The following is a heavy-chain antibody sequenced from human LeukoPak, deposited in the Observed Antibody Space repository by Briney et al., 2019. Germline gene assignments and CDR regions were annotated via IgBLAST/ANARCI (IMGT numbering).Heavy chain of an antibody. CDR2: IIPIFDTA. CDR1: GGTFSSHA. Sequence: GASVKVSCKASGGTFSSHAISWVRQAPGQGLEWMGGIIPIFDTANYAQKFQGRVTITADESTSTAYMELSSLRSEDTAMYYCKLVVFITDRAYYFDSWGQGTLVIVSS. D-gene: IGHD3-22*01. CDR3: KLVVFITDRAYYFDS. V-gene: IGHV1-69*13. J-gene: IGHJ4*02.